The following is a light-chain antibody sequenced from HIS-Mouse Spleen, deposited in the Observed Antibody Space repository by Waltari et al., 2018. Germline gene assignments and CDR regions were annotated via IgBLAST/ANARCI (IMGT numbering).Light chain of an antibody. CDR3: YSTDSSGNHRV. J-gene: IGLJ2*01. CDR2: EDS. V-gene: IGLV3-10*01. Sequence: SYELTQPPSVSVSPGQTARNTCSGGAVPKKKAYWYQQKSGQAPVLVIYEDSKRPSGIPERFSGSSSGTMATLTISGAQVEDEADYYCYSTDSSGNHRVFGGGTKLTVL. CDR1: AVPKKK.